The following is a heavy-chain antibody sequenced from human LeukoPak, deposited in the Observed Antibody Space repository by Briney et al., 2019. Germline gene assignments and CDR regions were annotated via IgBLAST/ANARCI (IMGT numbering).Heavy chain of an antibody. D-gene: IGHD6-13*01. CDR1: GGSISSNNYY. V-gene: IGHV4-39*07. CDR2: TYYSGST. CDR3: ARGAAATEDYYMDV. Sequence: SETLSLTCTVSGGSISSNNYYWGWIRQPPGKGLEWIGSTYYSGSTYYNPSLKSRVTISVDTSKNQFSLKLSSVTAADTAVYYCARGAAATEDYYMDVWGKGTTVTVSS. J-gene: IGHJ6*03.